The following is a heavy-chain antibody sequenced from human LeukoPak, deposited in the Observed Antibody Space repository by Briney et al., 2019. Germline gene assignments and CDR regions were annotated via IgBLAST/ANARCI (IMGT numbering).Heavy chain of an antibody. J-gene: IGHJ3*02. CDR1: GGSLSGYY. Sequence: SETLSLTCAGYGGSLSGYYWNWIRQPPGKGLEWIGEINDSGSTNYNPSLKSRVTISVGTSKNQFSLRVTSVTAADAGVYYCASPRDGRYTLDIGGQGTPVTVSS. CDR2: INDSGST. CDR3: ASPRDGRYTLDI. D-gene: IGHD3-16*02. V-gene: IGHV4-34*01.